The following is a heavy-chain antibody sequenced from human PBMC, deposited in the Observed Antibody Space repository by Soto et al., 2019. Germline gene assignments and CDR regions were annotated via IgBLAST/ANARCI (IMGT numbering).Heavy chain of an antibody. Sequence: PGGSLRLSCAASGFTLSSYGMHWVRQAPGKGLEWVAVIWYDGSNKYYADSVKGRFTISRDNSKNTLYLQMNSLRAEDTAVYYCAREIPPPYYYDSSGYYGYFDYWGQGTLVTVSS. CDR2: IWYDGSNK. D-gene: IGHD3-22*01. CDR3: AREIPPPYYYDSSGYYGYFDY. CDR1: GFTLSSYG. V-gene: IGHV3-33*01. J-gene: IGHJ4*02.